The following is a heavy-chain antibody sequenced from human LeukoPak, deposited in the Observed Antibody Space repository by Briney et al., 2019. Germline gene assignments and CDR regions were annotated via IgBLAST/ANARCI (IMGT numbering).Heavy chain of an antibody. CDR2: ISGSGYST. V-gene: IGHV3-23*01. CDR1: GFTFSNYA. D-gene: IGHD1-26*01. J-gene: IGHJ4*02. CDR3: AKDTVEGSGD. Sequence: GGSLRLSCAASGFTFSNYAMTWVRQAPGKGLEWVSAISGSGYSTYYADSVKGRFTISRDSSKNTLYLQMNSLRAEDTVVYYCAKDTVEGSGDWGQGTLVTVSS.